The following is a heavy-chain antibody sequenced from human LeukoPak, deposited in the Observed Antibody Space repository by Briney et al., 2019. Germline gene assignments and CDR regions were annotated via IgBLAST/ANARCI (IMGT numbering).Heavy chain of an antibody. J-gene: IGHJ4*02. CDR1: GFTFNNYA. CDR2: ISGFGGST. V-gene: IGHV3-23*01. CDR3: ARRSGSSWSSFDY. D-gene: IGHD6-13*01. Sequence: GGSLRLSCAASGFTFNNYAMNWVRQAPGKGLEWVSGISGFGGSTYYAPSVKGRLTISRDNFRNMLYLHLDSLRVEDTAIYYCARRSGSSWSSFDYWGQGALVTVSS.